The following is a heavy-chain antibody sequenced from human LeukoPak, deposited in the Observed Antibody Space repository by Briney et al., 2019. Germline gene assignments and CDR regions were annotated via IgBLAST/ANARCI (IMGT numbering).Heavy chain of an antibody. Sequence: GASVKVSCKASGGTFSSYAISWVRQAPGQGLEWMGGIIPIFGTANYAQKFQGRVTMTRDTSTSTVYMELSSLRSEDTAVYYCARGGGNMITFGGVTSKNAFDIWGQGTMVTVST. V-gene: IGHV1-69*05. CDR1: GGTFSSYA. J-gene: IGHJ3*02. CDR2: IIPIFGTA. CDR3: ARGGGNMITFGGVTSKNAFDI. D-gene: IGHD3-16*01.